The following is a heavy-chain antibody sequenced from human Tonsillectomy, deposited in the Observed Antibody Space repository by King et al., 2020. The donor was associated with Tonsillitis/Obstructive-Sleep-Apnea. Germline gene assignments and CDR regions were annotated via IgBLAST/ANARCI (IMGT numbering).Heavy chain of an antibody. V-gene: IGHV2-5*02. CDR2: IYWDDDK. CDR1: GFSLSTSGVG. D-gene: IGHD3-16*01. J-gene: IGHJ4*02. CDR3: AHTPVGRSYGALDY. Sequence: TLKESGPTLVKRTQTLTLTCTFSGFSLSTSGVGVGWIRQPPGKALEWLALIYWDDDKRYRPSLESRLTITKDTSKNQVVLTMTNMDPVDTATYYCAHTPVGRSYGALDYWGQGTLVTVSS.